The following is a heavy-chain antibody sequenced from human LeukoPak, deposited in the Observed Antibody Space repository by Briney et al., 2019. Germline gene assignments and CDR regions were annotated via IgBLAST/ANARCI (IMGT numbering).Heavy chain of an antibody. D-gene: IGHD3-22*01. Sequence: GGSLRLSCAASGFTFSSYAMSWVRQAPGKGLEWVSDISGSGGSTYYADSVKGRFTISRDNSKNTLYLQMNSLTAEDTAVYYCARFLGSDSSGYFDYWGQGTLLTVSS. J-gene: IGHJ4*02. CDR2: ISGSGGST. CDR3: ARFLGSDSSGYFDY. CDR1: GFTFSSYA. V-gene: IGHV3-23*01.